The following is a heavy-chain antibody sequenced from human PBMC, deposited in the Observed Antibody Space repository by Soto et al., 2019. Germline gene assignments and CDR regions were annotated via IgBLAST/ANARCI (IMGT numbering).Heavy chain of an antibody. CDR1: GGTFSSYA. CDR2: IIPIFGTA. V-gene: IGHV1-69*12. J-gene: IGHJ4*02. CDR3: ASRGDLNMLVAGAGGDY. D-gene: IGHD2-8*01. Sequence: QVQLVQSGAEVKKPGSSVKVSCKASGGTFSSYAISWVRQAPGQGLEWMGGIIPIFGTANYAQKFQGRVTLPADESTSTAYMELGSLRSEDTALYYCASRGDLNMLVAGAGGDYWGQGTLVTVSS.